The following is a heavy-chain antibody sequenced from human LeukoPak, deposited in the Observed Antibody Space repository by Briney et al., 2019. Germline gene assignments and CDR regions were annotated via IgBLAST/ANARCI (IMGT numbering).Heavy chain of an antibody. J-gene: IGHJ6*03. CDR2: IYSGGRT. V-gene: IGHV3-53*01. Sequence: GGSLRLSCAASGFTVSRNYMNGVRQAPGKGLEGVSIIYSGGRTYYADSVKGRFTISRDNAKNSLYLQMNSLRAEDTAVYYCARKELWLRVSYYYYYMDVWGKGTTVTVSS. CDR1: GFTVSRNY. D-gene: IGHD5-18*01. CDR3: ARKELWLRVSYYYYYMDV.